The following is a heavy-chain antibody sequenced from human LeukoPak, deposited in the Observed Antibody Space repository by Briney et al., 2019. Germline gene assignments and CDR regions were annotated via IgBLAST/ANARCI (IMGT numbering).Heavy chain of an antibody. CDR3: ARSIGLTGGGVDV. V-gene: IGHV3-11*01. CDR1: GFTFRDYN. Sequence: GGSLRLSCAASGFTFRDYNMNWFRQAPGKGLEWVSYITDSGSTIHYADSVNGRLTISRDNAKNSLYLQMNSLRAEDSAVYYCARSIGLTGGGVDVWGRGTTVTVSS. J-gene: IGHJ6*02. D-gene: IGHD3-9*01. CDR2: ITDSGSTI.